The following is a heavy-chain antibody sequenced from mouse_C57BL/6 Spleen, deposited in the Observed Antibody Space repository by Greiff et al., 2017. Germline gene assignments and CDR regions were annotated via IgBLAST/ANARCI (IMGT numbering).Heavy chain of an antibody. Sequence: VQLQQSGPVLVKPGASVKMSCKASGYTFTDYYMNWVKQSHGKSLEWIGVINPYNGGTSYNQKFKGKATLTVDKSSSTAYMELNSLTSEDSAVYYCARDPTYFDVWGTGTTVTVSS. CDR2: INPYNGGT. V-gene: IGHV1-19*01. CDR1: GYTFTDYY. J-gene: IGHJ1*03. CDR3: ARDPTYFDV.